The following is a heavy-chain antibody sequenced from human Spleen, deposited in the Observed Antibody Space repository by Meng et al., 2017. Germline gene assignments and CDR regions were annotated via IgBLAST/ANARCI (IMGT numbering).Heavy chain of an antibody. CDR2: IWYDGSNK. V-gene: IGHV3-33*01. Sequence: GESLKISCAASGFTFSSYGMHWVRQAPGKGLEWVAVIWYDGSNKYYADSVKGRFAISRDNARDTLYLQMDSLRAEDTAVYYCARDLNWVVWDFWGQGTLVTVSS. CDR1: GFTFSSYG. J-gene: IGHJ4*02. CDR3: ARDLNWVVWDF. D-gene: IGHD3/OR15-3a*01.